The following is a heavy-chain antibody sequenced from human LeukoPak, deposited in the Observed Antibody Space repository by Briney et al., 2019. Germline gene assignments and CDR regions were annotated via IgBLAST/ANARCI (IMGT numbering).Heavy chain of an antibody. J-gene: IGHJ4*02. CDR2: IYYSGST. Sequence: SETLSLTCTVSGGSISSSSYYWGWIRQPPGKGLEWIGSIYYSGSTYYNPSPKSRVTISVDTSKNQFSLKLSSVTAADTAVYYCAREANYYDSSGSIYDYWGQGTLVTVSS. CDR1: GGSISSSSYY. D-gene: IGHD3-22*01. V-gene: IGHV4-39*02. CDR3: AREANYYDSSGSIYDY.